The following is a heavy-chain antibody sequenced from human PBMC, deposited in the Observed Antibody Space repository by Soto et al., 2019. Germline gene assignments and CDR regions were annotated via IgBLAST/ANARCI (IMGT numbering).Heavy chain of an antibody. D-gene: IGHD2-21*01. J-gene: IGHJ6*02. CDR3: ARYVFCGGAPACPDMDV. Sequence: ASVKVSCKASGYTFSGYSMTWGRRAPGQGLEWMGRISGYNGNTNYARTLRGRLTLTTDTSTSTAYMELRSLTSDDTAVYYCARYVFCGGAPACPDMDVWGQGTTVTVPS. CDR1: GYTFSGYS. CDR2: ISGYNGNT. V-gene: IGHV1-18*04.